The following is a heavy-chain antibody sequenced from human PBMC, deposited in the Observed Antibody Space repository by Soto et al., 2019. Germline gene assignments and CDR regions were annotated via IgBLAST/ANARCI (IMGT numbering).Heavy chain of an antibody. CDR1: GGTFSSYA. Sequence: QVQLVQSGAEVKKPGSSVKVSCKASGGTFSSYAISWVRQAPGKGLEWMGGIIPIFDTANYAQKFQGRVTITADKSTSTAYMELSSLRSEDTAVYYCARVHGDRGNYYYGMDVWGQGTTVTVSS. D-gene: IGHD4-17*01. CDR2: IIPIFDTA. CDR3: ARVHGDRGNYYYGMDV. V-gene: IGHV1-69*06. J-gene: IGHJ6*02.